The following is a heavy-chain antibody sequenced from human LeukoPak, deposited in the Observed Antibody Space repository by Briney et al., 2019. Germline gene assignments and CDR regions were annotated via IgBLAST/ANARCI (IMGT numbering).Heavy chain of an antibody. D-gene: IGHD2-15*01. J-gene: IGHJ2*01. CDR3: ARPLMPGGYFDL. V-gene: IGHV3-7*04. CDR2: IKEDGSAS. Sequence: PGGSLRLSCAASGFSISSYYTSWVRQAPGKGLEWLANIKEDGSASNYVDSVKGRFTISRDNAKNSLYLQMNSLRAEDTAVYYCARPLMPGGYFDLWGRGTLVTVSA. CDR1: GFSISSYY.